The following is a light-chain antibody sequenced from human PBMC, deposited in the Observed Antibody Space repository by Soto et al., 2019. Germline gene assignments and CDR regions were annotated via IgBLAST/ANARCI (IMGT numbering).Light chain of an antibody. CDR3: QHFYDYPHS. V-gene: IGKV1-39*01. CDR2: VAS. CDR1: QTINSY. Sequence: DIQMTQSPSSLSASVGDTVTITCRASQTINSYLNWYQQKPGQAPKLLIYVASSLQSGVPSRFSGRGSGTDFTLTISSLEPEDFATYYCQHFYDYPHSFGPGTKVDIK. J-gene: IGKJ3*01.